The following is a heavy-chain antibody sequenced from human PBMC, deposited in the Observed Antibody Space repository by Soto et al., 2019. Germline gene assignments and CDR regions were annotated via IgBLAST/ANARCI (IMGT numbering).Heavy chain of an antibody. V-gene: IGHV3-30*18. J-gene: IGHJ6*02. Sequence: PGGSLRLSCAASGFTFSTYDMHWVRQAPGKGLEWVAVISYDGSNKYYADSVKGRFTISRDNSKNTLFLQMNSLRAEDTAVYYCVKDRYCSTTTCPPDVWGQGTTVTVSS. CDR1: GFTFSTYD. CDR3: VKDRYCSTTTCPPDV. CDR2: ISYDGSNK. D-gene: IGHD2-2*01.